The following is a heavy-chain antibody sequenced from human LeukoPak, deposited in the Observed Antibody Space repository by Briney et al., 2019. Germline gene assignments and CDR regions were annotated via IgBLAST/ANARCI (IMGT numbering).Heavy chain of an antibody. CDR1: GFTFSSYG. CDR2: IRYDGSNK. J-gene: IGHJ4*02. V-gene: IGHV3-30*02. D-gene: IGHD3-10*02. Sequence: GGSLRLSCAASGFTFSSYGMHWVRQAPGKGLEWVAFIRYDGSNKYYADSVKGRFTISRDNSKNTLYLQMNSLRAEDTAVYYCARGLITMIGYWGQGTLVTVSS. CDR3: ARGLITMIGY.